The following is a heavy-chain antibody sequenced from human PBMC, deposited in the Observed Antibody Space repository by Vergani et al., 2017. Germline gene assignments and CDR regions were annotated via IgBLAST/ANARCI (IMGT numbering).Heavy chain of an antibody. CDR1: GFTFSSYA. D-gene: IGHD3-3*01. Sequence: EVQLLESGGGLVQPGGSLRLSCAASGFTFSSYAMSWVRQAPGKGLEWVGRIKSKTDGGTTDYAAPVKGRFTISRDDSKNTLYLQMNSLKTEDTAVYYCTTGTVYYDFWSGYERDYWGQGTLVTVSS. J-gene: IGHJ4*02. V-gene: IGHV3-15*01. CDR2: IKSKTDGGTT. CDR3: TTGTVYYDFWSGYERDY.